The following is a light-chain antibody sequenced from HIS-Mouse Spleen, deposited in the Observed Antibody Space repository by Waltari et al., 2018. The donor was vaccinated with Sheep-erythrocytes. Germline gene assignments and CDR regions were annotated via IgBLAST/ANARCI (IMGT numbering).Light chain of an antibody. J-gene: IGLJ3*02. CDR3: MIWHSSAWV. V-gene: IGLV5-45*03. CDR1: SGINVGTYR. CDR2: YKSDSDK. Sequence: QAVLTQPSSLSASPGASASLTCTLRSGINVGTYRIYWCQAKPGSPPQYLLRYKSDSDKQQGSGVPSRFSGSKDASANAGIFLISGLQSEDEADYYCMIWHSSAWVFGGGTKLTVL.